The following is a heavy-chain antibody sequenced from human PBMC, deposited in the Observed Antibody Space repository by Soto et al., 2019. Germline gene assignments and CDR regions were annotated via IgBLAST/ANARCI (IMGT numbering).Heavy chain of an antibody. Sequence: QVQLQQWGAGLLKPSETLSLTCAVYGGSFSGYYWSWIRQPPGKGLEWIGEINHSGSTNYNPSLKRRVTISVDTSKNQFSLKLSSVTAADTAVYYCAREYGDDGVIDYWGQGTLVTVSS. CDR3: AREYGDDGVIDY. J-gene: IGHJ4*02. CDR2: INHSGST. D-gene: IGHD4-17*01. CDR1: GGSFSGYY. V-gene: IGHV4-34*01.